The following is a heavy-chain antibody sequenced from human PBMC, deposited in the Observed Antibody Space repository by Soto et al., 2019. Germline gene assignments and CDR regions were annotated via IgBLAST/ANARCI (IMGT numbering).Heavy chain of an antibody. V-gene: IGHV3-33*01. D-gene: IGHD4-4*01. CDR3: ARDLTYSNSGPVGYYGMDV. CDR1: GFTFSSYG. Sequence: GGSLRLSCAASGFTFSSYGMHWVRQAPGKGLEWVAVIWYDGSNKYYADSVKGRFTISRDNSKNTLYLQMNSLRAEDTAVYYCARDLTYSNSGPVGYYGMDVWGQGTTVTVSS. J-gene: IGHJ6*02. CDR2: IWYDGSNK.